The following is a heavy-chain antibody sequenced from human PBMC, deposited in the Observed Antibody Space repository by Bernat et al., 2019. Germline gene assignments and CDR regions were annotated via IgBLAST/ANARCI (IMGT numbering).Heavy chain of an antibody. CDR3: ARDLLRYFDWLSHPGAFDI. V-gene: IGHV4-59*12. D-gene: IGHD3-9*01. CDR1: GGSISSYY. CDR2: IYYSGST. Sequence: QVQLQESGPGLVKPSETLSLTCTVSGGSISSYYWSWIRQPPGKGLEWIGYIYYSGSTNYNPSLKSRVTISVDTSKNQFSLKLSSVTAADTAVYYCARDLLRYFDWLSHPGAFDIWGQGTMVTVSS. J-gene: IGHJ3*02.